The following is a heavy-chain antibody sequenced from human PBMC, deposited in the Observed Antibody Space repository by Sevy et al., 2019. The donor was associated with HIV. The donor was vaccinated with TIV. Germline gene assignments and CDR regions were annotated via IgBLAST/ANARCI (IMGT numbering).Heavy chain of an antibody. CDR3: ARTGSKRIAAAGTIGY. J-gene: IGHJ4*02. CDR2: INPNSGGT. Sequence: ASVKVSCKASGYTFIGYYMHWVRQAPGQGLEWMGWINPNSGGTNYAQKFQGRVTMTRDTSISTAYMELSRLRSDDTAVYYCARTGSKRIAAAGTIGYWGQGTLVTVSS. D-gene: IGHD6-13*01. CDR1: GYTFIGYY. V-gene: IGHV1-2*02.